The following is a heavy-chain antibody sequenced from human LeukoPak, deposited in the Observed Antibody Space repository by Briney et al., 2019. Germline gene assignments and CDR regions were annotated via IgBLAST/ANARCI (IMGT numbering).Heavy chain of an antibody. D-gene: IGHD1/OR15-1a*01. Sequence: GGSLRLSSAASGFTFDDYAMHWVRQAPGKGLEWVSGISWNSGSIGYADSVKGRFTISRDNAKNSLYLQMNSLRAEDTALYYCAKGGTTSFYYYGMDVWGQGTTVTVSS. V-gene: IGHV3-9*01. J-gene: IGHJ6*02. CDR3: AKGGTTSFYYYGMDV. CDR1: GFTFDDYA. CDR2: ISWNSGSI.